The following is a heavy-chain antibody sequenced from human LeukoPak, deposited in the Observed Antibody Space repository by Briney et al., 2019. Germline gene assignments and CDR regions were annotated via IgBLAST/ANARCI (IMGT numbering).Heavy chain of an antibody. V-gene: IGHV1-69*05. CDR1: GGTFSSYA. J-gene: IGHJ1*01. Sequence: ASVKVSCKASGGTFSSYAISWVRQAPGQGLEWMGGIIPIFGTANYVQKFQGRVTITTDESTSTAYMELSSLRSEDTAVYYCARGGAARLHFQNWGQGTLVTVSS. CDR2: IIPIFGTA. CDR3: ARGGAARLHFQN. D-gene: IGHD6-6*01.